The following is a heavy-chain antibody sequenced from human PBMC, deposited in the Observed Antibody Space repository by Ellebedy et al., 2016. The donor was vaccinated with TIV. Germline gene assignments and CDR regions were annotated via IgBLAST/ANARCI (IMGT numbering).Heavy chain of an antibody. J-gene: IGHJ4*02. D-gene: IGHD5-18*01. CDR3: AREYLWLHDY. V-gene: IGHV3-48*03. Sequence: GESLKISCAASGFTFSTYEMNWVRQAPGKGLEWLSYISTSGSSIYYADSVKGRFTISRDNAKNSLYLQMNSLRAEDTAVYYCAREYLWLHDYWGQGTLVAVSS. CDR2: ISTSGSSI. CDR1: GFTFSTYE.